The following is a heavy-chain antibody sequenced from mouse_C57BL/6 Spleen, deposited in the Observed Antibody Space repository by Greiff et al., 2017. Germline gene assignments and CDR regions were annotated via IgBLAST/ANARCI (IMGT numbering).Heavy chain of an antibody. D-gene: IGHD2-2*01. CDR1: GFTFTDYY. J-gene: IGHJ3*01. Sequence: EVKLMESGGGLVQPGGSLSISCAASGFTFTDYYMSWVRQPPGKALEWLGFIRNKANGYTTEYSSSLKGRFTISRDTSQSILYLQMNALRAEDSATYYCARDDYYGYDGFAYWGQGTLVTVSA. CDR3: ARDDYYGYDGFAY. CDR2: IRNKANGYTT. V-gene: IGHV7-3*01.